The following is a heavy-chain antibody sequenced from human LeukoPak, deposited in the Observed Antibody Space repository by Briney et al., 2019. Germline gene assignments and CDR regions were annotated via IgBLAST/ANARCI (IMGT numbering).Heavy chain of an antibody. V-gene: IGHV3-9*01. Sequence: GRSLRLSCAASGFTFDDYATHSVRHAPGKGLECVSGISWNSGSIGYADSVKGRFTISRDNAKNSLYLQMNSLRAEDTALYYCAKDGYSYGLLPFDYWGQGTLVTVSS. CDR1: GFTFDDYA. D-gene: IGHD5-18*01. J-gene: IGHJ4*02. CDR2: ISWNSGSI. CDR3: AKDGYSYGLLPFDY.